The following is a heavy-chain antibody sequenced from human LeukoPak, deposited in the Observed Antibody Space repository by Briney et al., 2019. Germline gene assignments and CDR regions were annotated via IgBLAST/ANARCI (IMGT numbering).Heavy chain of an antibody. CDR3: TAVPTDYYDSSGYYDDYFDC. J-gene: IGHJ4*02. CDR2: ISSSSSYI. D-gene: IGHD3-22*01. Sequence: GGSLRLSCAASGFTFSSYSMNWVRQAPGKGLEWVSSISSSSSYIYYADSVKGRFTISRDNAKNSLYLQMNSLKTEDTAVYYCTAVPTDYYDSSGYYDDYFDCWGQGTLVTVSS. V-gene: IGHV3-21*03. CDR1: GFTFSSYS.